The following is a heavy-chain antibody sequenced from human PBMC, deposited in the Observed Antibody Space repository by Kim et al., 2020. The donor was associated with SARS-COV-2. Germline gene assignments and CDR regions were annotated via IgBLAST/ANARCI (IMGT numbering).Heavy chain of an antibody. J-gene: IGHJ6*03. D-gene: IGHD3-16*01. V-gene: IGHV3-9*01. CDR3: AKDMGPTGLGAMDV. Sequence: DSVKGRVTISRDNAKNSLYLQMNRLRADDTALYYCAKDMGPTGLGAMDVWGKGATVTVSS.